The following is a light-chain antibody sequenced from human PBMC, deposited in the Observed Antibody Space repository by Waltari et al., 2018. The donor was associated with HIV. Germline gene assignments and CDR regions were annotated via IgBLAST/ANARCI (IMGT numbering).Light chain of an antibody. V-gene: IGLV1-40*01. CDR3: QSYDSSLSASV. CDR2: GDT. J-gene: IGLJ3*02. CDR1: SSDLGAGYH. Sequence: QSVLTQPPSVSGAPGQRVTISCTGNSSDLGAGYHVHCYQPFPGAAPQLLIYGDTNRLSGVPDRFSGSKSGTSASLAITGLQGDDEADYYCQSYDSSLSASVFGGGTKLTVL.